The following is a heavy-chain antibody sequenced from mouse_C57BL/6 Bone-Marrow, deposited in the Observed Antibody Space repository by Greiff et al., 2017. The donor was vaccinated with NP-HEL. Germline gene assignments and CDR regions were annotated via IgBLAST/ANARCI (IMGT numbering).Heavy chain of an antibody. CDR1: GYTFTSYW. D-gene: IGHD1-1*01. CDR3: ARSEIYYYGSSYRGWYFDV. CDR2: IHPNSGST. Sequence: QVQLQQPGAELVKPGASVKLSCKASGYTFTSYWMHWVKQRPGQGLEWIGMIHPNSGSTNYNEKFKSKATLTVDKSSSTAYMQLSSLTSEDSAVYYCARSEIYYYGSSYRGWYFDVWGTGTTVTVSS. J-gene: IGHJ1*03. V-gene: IGHV1-64*01.